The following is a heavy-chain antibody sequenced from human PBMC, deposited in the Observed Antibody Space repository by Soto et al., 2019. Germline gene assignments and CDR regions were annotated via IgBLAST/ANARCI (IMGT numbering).Heavy chain of an antibody. D-gene: IGHD5-12*01. V-gene: IGHV1-69*13. J-gene: IGHJ4*02. CDR3: ARDSVATSVVGYFDY. CDR1: GGTFSSYA. CDR2: IIPIFGTA. Sequence: SVKVSCKASGGTFSSYAISWVRQAPGQGLEWMGGIIPIFGTANYAQKFQGRVTITADESTSTAYMELSSLRSEDTAVYYCARDSVATSVVGYFDYWGQGTLVTVSS.